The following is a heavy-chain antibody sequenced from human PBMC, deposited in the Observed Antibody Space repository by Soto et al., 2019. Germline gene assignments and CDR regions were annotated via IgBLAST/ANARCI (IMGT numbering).Heavy chain of an antibody. V-gene: IGHV3-72*01. CDR1: GFTVSDHY. CDR3: ARGRAGYSSGWYSDY. CDR2: TRNKAYSYTT. D-gene: IGHD6-19*01. J-gene: IGHJ4*02. Sequence: EVQLVESGGGLVQPGGSLRLSCAASGFTVSDHYMDWVRQAPGKGLEWVGRTRNKAYSYTTEYAASVKGRFSISRDDSKSSLYLQMNSLKTEDTAMYYCARGRAGYSSGWYSDYWGQGTLVTVSS.